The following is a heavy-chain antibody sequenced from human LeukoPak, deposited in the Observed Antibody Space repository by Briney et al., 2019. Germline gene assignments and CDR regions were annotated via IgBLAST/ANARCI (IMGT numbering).Heavy chain of an antibody. Sequence: GGSLRLSCAASGFTVNNNYMSWVRQAPGKGLEWVSIIYSGGSTYYADSVKGRFTISRDNSKNTLYLQMNSLRAEDTAVYYCARVTGPTSTVVGGVIIPAFDYGGQGPLVTVSS. CDR3: ARVTGPTSTVVGGVIIPAFDY. CDR1: GFTVNNNY. D-gene: IGHD3-10*01. V-gene: IGHV3-53*01. J-gene: IGHJ4*02. CDR2: IYSGGST.